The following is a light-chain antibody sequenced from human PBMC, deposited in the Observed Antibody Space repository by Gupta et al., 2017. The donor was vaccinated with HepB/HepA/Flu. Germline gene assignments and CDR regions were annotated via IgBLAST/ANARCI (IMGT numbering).Light chain of an antibody. J-gene: IGLJ2*01. CDR1: KLGNTY. V-gene: IGLV3-1*01. CDR2: QDD. Sequence: SYDLTQPLSVSVSPGQTATITCGGDKLGNTYASWYQQKPGHSPVLVLYQDDKRPSGIPERFAASYAGNTATLTLRATEALDEADYDCPQSDSSKVVVFGGGTKLTGL. CDR3: PQSDSSKVVV.